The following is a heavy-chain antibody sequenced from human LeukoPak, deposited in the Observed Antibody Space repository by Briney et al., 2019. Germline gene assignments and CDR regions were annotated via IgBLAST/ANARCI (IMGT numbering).Heavy chain of an antibody. CDR2: IYSGGST. CDR1: GFTVSSNY. D-gene: IGHD3-3*01. J-gene: IGHJ4*01. CDR3: ARVGRSVTIFGVVTSFDY. V-gene: IGHV3-66*01. Sequence: GGSLRLSCAASGFTVSSNYMSWVRQAPGKGLEWVSVIYSGGSTYYADSVKGRFTISRDNAKNSLYLQMNSLRAEDTAVYYCARVGRSVTIFGVVTSFDYWGQGTLVTVSS.